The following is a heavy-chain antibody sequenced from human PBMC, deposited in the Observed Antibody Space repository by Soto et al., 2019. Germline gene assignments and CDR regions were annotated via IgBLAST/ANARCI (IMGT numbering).Heavy chain of an antibody. Sequence: PGGSLRLSCAASGFTFSSYAMSWVRQAPGKGLEWVSAISGSGGSTYYADSVKGRFTISRDNSKNTLYLQMNSLRAEDTAVYYCAKDTYYDFWSGYLLVWGQGTLVTVSS. D-gene: IGHD3-3*01. CDR2: ISGSGGST. CDR1: GFTFSSYA. CDR3: AKDTYYDFWSGYLLV. V-gene: IGHV3-23*01. J-gene: IGHJ4*02.